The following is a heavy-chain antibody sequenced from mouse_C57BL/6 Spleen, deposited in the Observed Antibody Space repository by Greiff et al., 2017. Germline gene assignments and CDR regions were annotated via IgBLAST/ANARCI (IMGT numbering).Heavy chain of an antibody. J-gene: IGHJ4*01. D-gene: IGHD2-1*01. V-gene: IGHV1-82*01. Sequence: VQLQQSGPELVKPGASVKISCKASGYAFSSSWMNWVKQRPGKGLEWIGQIYPGDGDTNYNGKFKGKATLTADKSSSTAYMQLSSLTSEDSAVYFCASPIYYGNYYAMDYWGQGTSVTVSS. CDR1: GYAFSSSW. CDR2: IYPGDGDT. CDR3: ASPIYYGNYYAMDY.